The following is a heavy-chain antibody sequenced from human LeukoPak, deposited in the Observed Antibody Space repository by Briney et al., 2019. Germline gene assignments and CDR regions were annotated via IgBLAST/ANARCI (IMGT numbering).Heavy chain of an antibody. D-gene: IGHD5-18*01. CDR1: GFTFSSYG. CDR3: ARDRYSYGPFDI. J-gene: IGHJ3*02. V-gene: IGHV3-20*04. Sequence: PGGSLRLSCAASGFTFSSYGMSWVRQAPGKGLEWVSGINWNGGSTGHADSVKGRFIISRDNAKNSLYLQMNSLRAEDTALYYCARDRYSYGPFDIWGQGTMVTVSS. CDR2: INWNGGST.